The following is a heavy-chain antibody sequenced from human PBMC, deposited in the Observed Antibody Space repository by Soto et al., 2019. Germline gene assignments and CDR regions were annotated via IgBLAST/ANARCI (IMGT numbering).Heavy chain of an antibody. CDR1: GYSFTSYW. J-gene: IGHJ6*02. Sequence: PGESLKISCKGSGYSFTSYWISWVRQMPGKGLEWMGRIDPSDSYTNYSPSFQGHVTISADKSISTAYLQWSSLKASDTAMYYCASQRVVPAVIPHYYYGMDVWGQGTTVTVSS. D-gene: IGHD2-2*01. CDR2: IDPSDSYT. V-gene: IGHV5-10-1*01. CDR3: ASQRVVPAVIPHYYYGMDV.